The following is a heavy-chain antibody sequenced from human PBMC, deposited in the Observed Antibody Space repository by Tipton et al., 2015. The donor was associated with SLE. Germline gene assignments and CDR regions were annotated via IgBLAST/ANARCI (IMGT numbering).Heavy chain of an antibody. CDR1: GDSINSGLYY. CDR3: ARDEYRYDTTGYHLLGHFDF. Sequence: TLSLTCTVSGDSINSGLYYWSWIRQPPGKGLEWVGTVYYTGNTFYNPSLKSRVTISVDTSKNQFSLNLSPVTAADTAVYYCARDEYRYDTTGYHLLGHFDFWGQGTLVTVSS. J-gene: IGHJ4*02. V-gene: IGHV4-39*07. D-gene: IGHD3-22*01. CDR2: VYYTGNT.